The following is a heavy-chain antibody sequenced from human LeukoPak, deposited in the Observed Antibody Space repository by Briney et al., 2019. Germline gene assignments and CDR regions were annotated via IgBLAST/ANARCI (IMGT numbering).Heavy chain of an antibody. V-gene: IGHV3-74*01. CDR2: INSDGRST. J-gene: IGHJ4*02. D-gene: IGHD6-13*01. Sequence: PGGSLRLSCAVSGFTFSNYWMHWVRQAPGKGLVWVSRINSDGRSTSYPDSVKGRFTISRDNAKDTLYLQKNSLRAEDTAVYYCARGTPDYTSSWYPDWGRGTLVTVSP. CDR1: GFTFSNYW. CDR3: ARGTPDYTSSWYPD.